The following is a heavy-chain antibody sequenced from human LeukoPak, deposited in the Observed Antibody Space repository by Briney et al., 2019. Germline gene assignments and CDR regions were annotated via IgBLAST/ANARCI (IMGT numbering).Heavy chain of an antibody. CDR3: ARGTYYYDSSGYYLDYFDY. V-gene: IGHV4-59*01. CDR2: IYYSGST. CDR1: GGSITSYY. D-gene: IGHD3-22*01. J-gene: IGHJ4*02. Sequence: ASEPLSLTCPVSGGSITSYYWSWIRQPPGKGLEWIGYIYYSGSTNYNPSLKSRVTISVDTSKNQFSLKLSSVTAADTAVYYCARGTYYYDSSGYYLDYFDYWGQGTLVTVSS.